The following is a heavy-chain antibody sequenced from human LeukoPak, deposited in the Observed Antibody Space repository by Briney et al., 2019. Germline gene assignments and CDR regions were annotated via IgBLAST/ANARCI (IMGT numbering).Heavy chain of an antibody. CDR1: GGSISSGGYY. J-gene: IGHJ4*02. Sequence: PSETLSLTCTVSGGSISSGGYYWSWIRQPPGKGLEWIGYIYHSGSTYYNPSLKSRVTMSVDRSENEFSLKLSSVTAADTAVYYCARHRATGITMVRGVPSPLDYWGQGTLVTVSS. CDR2: IYHSGST. V-gene: IGHV4-30-2*01. CDR3: ARHRATGITMVRGVPSPLDY. D-gene: IGHD3-10*01.